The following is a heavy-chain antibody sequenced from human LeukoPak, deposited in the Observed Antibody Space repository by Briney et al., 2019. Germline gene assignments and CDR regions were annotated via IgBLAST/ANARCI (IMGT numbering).Heavy chain of an antibody. Sequence: SQTLSLTCTVSGGSISSGSYYWSWIRQPAGKGLEWIGRIYTSGSTNYNPSLKSRVTISVDTSKNQFSLKLSSVTAADTAVYYCAGTMVVTPDYFDYWGQGTLVTVSS. V-gene: IGHV4-61*02. CDR1: GGSISSGSYY. CDR2: IYTSGST. D-gene: IGHD4-23*01. CDR3: AGTMVVTPDYFDY. J-gene: IGHJ4*02.